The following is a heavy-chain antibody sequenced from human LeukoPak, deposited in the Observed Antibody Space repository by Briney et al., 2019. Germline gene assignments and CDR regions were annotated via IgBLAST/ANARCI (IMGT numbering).Heavy chain of an antibody. Sequence: GGSLRLSCAASGFTFSDYYMSWLRQATGKGLEWVSTISNSGGSTYNADSVKGRFTISRDNSKNTLYLQMNSLRAEDTAVYFCANSYTVTTSPFDYWGQGTLVSVSS. D-gene: IGHD4-17*01. J-gene: IGHJ4*02. V-gene: IGHV3-23*01. CDR3: ANSYTVTTSPFDY. CDR1: GFTFSDYY. CDR2: ISNSGGST.